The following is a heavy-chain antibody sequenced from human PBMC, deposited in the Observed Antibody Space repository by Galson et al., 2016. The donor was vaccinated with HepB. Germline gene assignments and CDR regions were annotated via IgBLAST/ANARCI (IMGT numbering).Heavy chain of an antibody. V-gene: IGHV4-4*02. CDR2: IYSGST. CDR1: GASISSDKW. J-gene: IGHJ4*02. Sequence: SETLSLTCAVSGASISSDKWWTWVRQPPGKGLEWIGEIYSGSTRYNPSLNSRVTISMDRSQNHFSLNLNSVTAADTAVYYCATARVGCSSTSCYIEDWGQGTLVTVSS. D-gene: IGHD2-2*01. CDR3: ATARVGCSSTSCYIED.